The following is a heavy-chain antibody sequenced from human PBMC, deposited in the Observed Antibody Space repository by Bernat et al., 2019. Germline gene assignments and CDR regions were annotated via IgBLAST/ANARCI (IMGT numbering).Heavy chain of an antibody. J-gene: IGHJ4*02. V-gene: IGHV4-34*01. D-gene: IGHD4-17*01. Sequence: QVRLEPWGAGLLKPSETLSLTCAVYGVSYGGYYWNWIRQAPGRGLEWIGDIDNSVTTKYNPSLKGRVPISVDTSKNQFSLKVMSVTAADTATYYCARVWVRSFDYFFHAPHGLDYWGQGTPVIVS. CDR3: ARVWVRSFDYFFHAPHGLDY. CDR1: GVSYGGYY. CDR2: IDNSVTT.